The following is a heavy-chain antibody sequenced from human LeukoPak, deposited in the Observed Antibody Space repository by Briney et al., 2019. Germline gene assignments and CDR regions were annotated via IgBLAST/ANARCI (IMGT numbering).Heavy chain of an antibody. CDR2: IYTSGST. CDR3: AREVGYSSSWYPYYYYYMDV. CDR1: GGSISSYY. D-gene: IGHD6-13*01. Sequence: SETLSLTCTVSGGSISSYYWSWIRQPAGKGLEWIGRIYTSGSTNYNPSLKSRVTMSVDTSKNQFSLKPSSVTAADTAVYYCAREVGYSSSWYPYYYYYMDVWGKGTTVTVSS. J-gene: IGHJ6*03. V-gene: IGHV4-4*07.